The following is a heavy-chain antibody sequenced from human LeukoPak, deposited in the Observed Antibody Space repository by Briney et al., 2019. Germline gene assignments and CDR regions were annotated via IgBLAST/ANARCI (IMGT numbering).Heavy chain of an antibody. D-gene: IGHD5-24*01. Sequence: GGTLRLSCAASGFTFSSYAMHWVRQAPGKGLEWVAVISYDGSNKYYADSVKGRFTISRDNSKNTLYLQMNSLKTEDTAVYYCTRPITNYPVEMAADYWGQGTLVTVSS. CDR2: ISYDGSNK. CDR3: TRPITNYPVEMAADY. CDR1: GFTFSSYA. V-gene: IGHV3-30*04. J-gene: IGHJ4*02.